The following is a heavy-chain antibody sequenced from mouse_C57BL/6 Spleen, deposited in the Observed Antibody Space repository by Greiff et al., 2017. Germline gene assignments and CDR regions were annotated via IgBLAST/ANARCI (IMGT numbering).Heavy chain of an antibody. Sequence: QVQLQQPGAELVRPGTSVKLSCKASGYTFTSYWMHWVKQRPGQGLEWIGVIDPSDSYTNYNQKFKGKATLTVYTSSSTAYMQLSSLTSEDSAVYYCARFSHYYGSSYGGAMDYWGQGTSVTVSS. CDR3: ARFSHYYGSSYGGAMDY. V-gene: IGHV1-59*01. CDR1: GYTFTSYW. D-gene: IGHD1-1*01. CDR2: IDPSDSYT. J-gene: IGHJ4*01.